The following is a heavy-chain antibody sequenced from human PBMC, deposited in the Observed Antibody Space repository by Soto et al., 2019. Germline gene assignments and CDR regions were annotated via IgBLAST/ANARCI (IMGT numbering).Heavy chain of an antibody. CDR2: ISYDGSNK. J-gene: IGHJ4*02. D-gene: IGHD3-22*01. CDR3: ARPPLSSSGYLNYFDY. CDR1: GFTFSSYA. Sequence: GSLRLSCAASGFTFSSYAMHWVRQAPGKGLEWVAVISYDGSNKYYADSVKGRFTISRDNSKNTLYLQMNSLRAEDTAVYYCARPPLSSSGYLNYFDYWGQGT. V-gene: IGHV3-30-3*01.